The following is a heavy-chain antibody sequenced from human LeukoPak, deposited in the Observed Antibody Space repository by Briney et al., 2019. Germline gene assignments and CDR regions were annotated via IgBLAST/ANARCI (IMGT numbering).Heavy chain of an antibody. CDR1: GFIFSSHG. CDR2: ISPSGDIT. J-gene: IGHJ4*02. D-gene: IGHD1-1*01. V-gene: IGHV3-23*01. CDR3: AQVLAYRRSDN. Sequence: GGTLRLSCAASGFIFSSHGMNWVRQAPGKGLEWVSGISPSGDITYYADSVKGRFTISRDNSKNTVYLQMDSLRFEDAAVYYCAQVLAYRRSDNWGQGTLVTVSS.